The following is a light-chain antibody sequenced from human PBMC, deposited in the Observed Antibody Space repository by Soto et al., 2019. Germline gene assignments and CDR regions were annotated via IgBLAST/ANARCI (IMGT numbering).Light chain of an antibody. J-gene: IGLJ1*01. V-gene: IGLV2-11*01. CDR3: CSYAGSYTYV. CDR1: SSDVGGYNY. Sequence: QSALTQPRSVSGSPGQSVTISCTGTSSDVGGYNYVSWYQQHPGKXXXXXIYXXXXXXXXXXXXXXXXXXXXXXXXXXSGXQAEDEADYYCCSYAGSYTYVFGTGTKLTVL. CDR2: XXX.